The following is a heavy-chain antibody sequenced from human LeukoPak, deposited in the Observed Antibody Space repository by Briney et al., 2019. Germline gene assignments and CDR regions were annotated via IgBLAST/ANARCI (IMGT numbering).Heavy chain of an antibody. CDR3: ARYSYSSGLYYFDY. CDR1: GGPISSYY. Sequence: SETLCLTCTGSGGPISSYYWSWIRQPTGMGLEWVGYMYYSGYTNYNPSLKSRVTTSVDMSKNQFSLKLSSVTAADTAVYYCARYSYSSGLYYFDYWGQGTLVTVSS. V-gene: IGHV4-59*01. J-gene: IGHJ4*02. CDR2: MYYSGYT. D-gene: IGHD6-19*01.